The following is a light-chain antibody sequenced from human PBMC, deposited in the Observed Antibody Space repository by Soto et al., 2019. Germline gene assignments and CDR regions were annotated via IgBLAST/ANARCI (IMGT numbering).Light chain of an antibody. Sequence: QSALTQPRSVSGSPGQSVTISCTGTSSEVGGYNYVSWYQQHPGKAPKLMIYDVSKRPSGVPDRFSGSKSGNTASLTISGLQAEDEADYYCQSYDSSLSGVVFGGGTKLTVL. J-gene: IGLJ2*01. CDR3: QSYDSSLSGVV. CDR1: SSEVGGYNY. CDR2: DVS. V-gene: IGLV2-11*01.